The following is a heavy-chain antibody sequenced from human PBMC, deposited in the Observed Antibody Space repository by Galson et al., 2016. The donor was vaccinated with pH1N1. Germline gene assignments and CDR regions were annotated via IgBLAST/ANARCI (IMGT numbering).Heavy chain of an antibody. CDR2: VVPSFGTT. J-gene: IGHJ4*02. CDR3: ARSGLLVPYFDY. Sequence: CKASGDTFNSYSINWVRQAPGQGLEWMGRVVPSFGTTNFAQKFQGRVTMTADKSTNTANMDLSSLTFDDTAVYYCARSGLLVPYFDYWGLGTLVTVSS. CDR1: GDTFNSYS. V-gene: IGHV1-69*06. D-gene: IGHD2-21*02.